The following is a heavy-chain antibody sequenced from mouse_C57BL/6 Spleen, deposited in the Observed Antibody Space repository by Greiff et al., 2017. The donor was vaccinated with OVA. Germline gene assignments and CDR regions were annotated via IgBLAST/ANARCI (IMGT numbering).Heavy chain of an antibody. CDR1: GYSITSGYD. Sequence: EVKLQESGPGMVKPSQSLSLTCTVTGYSITSGYDWHWIRHFPGNKLEWMGYISYSGSTNYNPSLKSRISITHDTSKNHFFLKLNSVTTEDTATYYCARGDGYYGWFAYWGQGTLVTVSA. D-gene: IGHD2-3*01. V-gene: IGHV3-1*01. J-gene: IGHJ3*01. CDR2: ISYSGST. CDR3: ARGDGYYGWFAY.